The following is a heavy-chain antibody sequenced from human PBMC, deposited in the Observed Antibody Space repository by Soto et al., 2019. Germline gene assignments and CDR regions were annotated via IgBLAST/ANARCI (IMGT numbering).Heavy chain of an antibody. D-gene: IGHD3-16*01. Sequence: SCLTLVYPTHTFTLTCNFFGLSLSTSGVGVGWIRQPPGKTLEWLALIYWDGDKRYSPSLKSRHTITKDTSKNQVVLTMTNMDPVDTATYYCAHRYYHYYNYWGQGTLVTVSS. CDR2: IYWDGDK. J-gene: IGHJ4*01. V-gene: IGHV2-5*02. CDR3: AHRYYHYYNY. CDR1: GLSLSTSGVG.